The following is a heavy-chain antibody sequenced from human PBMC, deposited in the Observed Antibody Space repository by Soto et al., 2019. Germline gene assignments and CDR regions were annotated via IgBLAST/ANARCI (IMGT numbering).Heavy chain of an antibody. CDR3: ARIRLGGLAF. V-gene: IGHV4-30-4*01. Sequence: WIWIRQPPGKGLEWIGSIFYSGTTFYSPSLGSRVTISVDTSKNQFSLSLRSLTAADTAVYYCARIRLGGLAFWGQGSLVTVSS. J-gene: IGHJ4*02. D-gene: IGHD7-27*01. CDR2: IFYSGTT.